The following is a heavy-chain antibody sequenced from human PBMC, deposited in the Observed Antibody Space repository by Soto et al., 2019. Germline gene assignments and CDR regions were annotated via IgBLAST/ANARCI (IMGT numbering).Heavy chain of an antibody. CDR2: INPNSGGT. Sequence: ASVKVSCKASGYTFTGYYMHWVRQAPGQGLEWMGWINPNSGGTNYAQKFQGRVTMTRDTSISTAYMELSRLRSDDTAVYYCASTDCSGGSCYPPSFDYWGQGTLVTVS. V-gene: IGHV1-2*02. CDR1: GYTFTGYY. J-gene: IGHJ4*02. D-gene: IGHD2-15*01. CDR3: ASTDCSGGSCYPPSFDY.